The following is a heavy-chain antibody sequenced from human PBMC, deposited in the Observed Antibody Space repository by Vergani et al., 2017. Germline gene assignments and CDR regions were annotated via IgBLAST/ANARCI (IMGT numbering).Heavy chain of an antibody. Sequence: VLLQEPGPGLVEPSETLSLTCAVSGYSIRNGYYWGWIRQPPGKGLEWIGSIYHSGSTHYNPSLKSRVTISVDTSKNDFSLKVTSVTAADTAVYYCTRQPQEGASGPPSVPTWGQGISVIVSS. CDR1: GYSIRNGYY. D-gene: IGHD5-12*01. J-gene: IGHJ4*02. CDR3: TRQPQEGASGPPSVPT. V-gene: IGHV4-38-2*01. CDR2: IYHSGST.